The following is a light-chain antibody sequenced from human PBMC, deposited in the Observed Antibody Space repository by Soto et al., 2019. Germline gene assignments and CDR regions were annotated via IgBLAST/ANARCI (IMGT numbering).Light chain of an antibody. Sequence: QSVLTQPASVSGSPGQSTTISCTGASSDVGSYNLVSWYQQHPGKAPKLVIYEVNKRPSGFSNRFSGSKSGNTASLTISCLLAEDEADYYCCSYAGSNNTFYVFGIGTKVTVL. V-gene: IGLV2-23*02. CDR2: EVN. CDR1: SSDVGSYNL. J-gene: IGLJ1*01. CDR3: CSYAGSNNTFYV.